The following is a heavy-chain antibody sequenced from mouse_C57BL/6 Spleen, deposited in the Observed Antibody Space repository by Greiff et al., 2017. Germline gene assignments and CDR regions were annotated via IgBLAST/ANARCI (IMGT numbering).Heavy chain of an antibody. D-gene: IGHD2-4*01. CDR2: IDPSDSYT. CDR1: GYTFTSYW. Sequence: QVQLQQPGAELVKPGASVKLSCKASGYTFTSYWMQWVKQRPGQGLEWIGEIDPSDSYTNYNQKFKGKATLPVVTYSSTAYKQLSSLTSEDSAVYYCARRLYDYDWYFDVWGTGTTVTVSS. J-gene: IGHJ1*03. CDR3: ARRLYDYDWYFDV. V-gene: IGHV1-50*01.